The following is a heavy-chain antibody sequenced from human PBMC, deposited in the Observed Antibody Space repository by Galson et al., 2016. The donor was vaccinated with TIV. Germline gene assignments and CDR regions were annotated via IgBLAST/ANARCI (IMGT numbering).Heavy chain of an antibody. CDR2: ISYDGTSQ. J-gene: IGHJ6*02. CDR3: ATSKVGDNIFYFGMDV. CDR1: GFTFSRNA. V-gene: IGHV3-30-3*01. D-gene: IGHD1-26*01. Sequence: SLRLSCAASGFTFSRNAMHWVRQPPGRGLEWVAVISYDGTSQFYADSEKGRFTISRDNSKNTLYLEMNSLRPEDTALYSCATSKVGDNIFYFGMDVWGQGTTVTVSS.